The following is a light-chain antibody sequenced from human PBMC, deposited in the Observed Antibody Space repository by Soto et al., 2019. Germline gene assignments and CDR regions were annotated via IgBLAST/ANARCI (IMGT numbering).Light chain of an antibody. CDR3: QAWDSSTLCV. V-gene: IGLV3-1*01. Sequence: SYELTQPPSVSVSPGQTASITCSGDKLGDKYACWYQQKPGQSPVLVIYQDSKRPSGIPERFSGSNSGNTAPLTISGTQAMDEADYYCQAWDSSTLCVFGTGTKLTVL. CDR2: QDS. J-gene: IGLJ1*01. CDR1: KLGDKY.